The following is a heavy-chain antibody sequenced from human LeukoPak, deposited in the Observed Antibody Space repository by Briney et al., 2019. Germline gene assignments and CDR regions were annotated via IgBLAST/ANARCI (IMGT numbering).Heavy chain of an antibody. CDR3: ARAKIAAAGTLD. D-gene: IGHD6-13*01. CDR1: GGSISSYY. Sequence: PSETLSLTCTVSGGSISSYYWSWIRQPPGKGLYWIGGIYYSGSTNYNPSLKSRVTISVDTSKSQFSLKLSSVTTADTAVYYCARAKIAAAGTLDWGQGTLVTVSS. CDR2: IYYSGST. J-gene: IGHJ4*02. V-gene: IGHV4-59*01.